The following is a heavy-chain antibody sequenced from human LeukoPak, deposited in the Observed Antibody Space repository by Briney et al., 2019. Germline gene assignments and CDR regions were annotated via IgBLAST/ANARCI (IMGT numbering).Heavy chain of an antibody. CDR1: GFTFSSYA. D-gene: IGHD6-19*01. CDR3: AKLGGYSSDYFDY. Sequence: PGGSLRLSCAASGFTFSSYAMSWVRQAPGKGLEWVSAISGSGGSIYYADSVKGRFTISRDNSKNTLYLQMNSLRAEDTAVYYCAKLGGYSSDYFDYWGQGTLVTVSS. CDR2: ISGSGGSI. V-gene: IGHV3-23*01. J-gene: IGHJ4*02.